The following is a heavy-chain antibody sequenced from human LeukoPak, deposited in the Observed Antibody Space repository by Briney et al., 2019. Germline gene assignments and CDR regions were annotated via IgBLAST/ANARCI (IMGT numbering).Heavy chain of an antibody. D-gene: IGHD3-3*01. CDR2: IYYNGST. CDR3: ARRSLEWLSFDS. Sequence: SETLSLTCTVSGGSISSSSYYWGWIRQPPGKGLEWIGSIYYNGSTYYNPSLKSRVTISVDTSKNQFSLKLSSVTAADTAVYYCARRSLEWLSFDSWGQGTLVTVSS. J-gene: IGHJ5*01. CDR1: GGSISSSSYY. V-gene: IGHV4-39*01.